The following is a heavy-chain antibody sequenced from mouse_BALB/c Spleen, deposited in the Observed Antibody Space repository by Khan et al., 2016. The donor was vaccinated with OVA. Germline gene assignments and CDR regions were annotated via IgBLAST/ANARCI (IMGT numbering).Heavy chain of an antibody. CDR1: GYSITSDYA. D-gene: IGHD4-1*01. J-gene: IGHJ3*01. V-gene: IGHV3-2*02. CDR3: AMGRTY. Sequence: QLEESGPGLVKPSQSLSLTCTVTGYSITSDYAWNWIRQFPGNKLEWMGYISYSGRTSYNPSLKSRISVTRDTSKNEFFLQLNSVTTEDTAKYYCAMGRTYWGQGTLVTVSA. CDR2: ISYSGRT.